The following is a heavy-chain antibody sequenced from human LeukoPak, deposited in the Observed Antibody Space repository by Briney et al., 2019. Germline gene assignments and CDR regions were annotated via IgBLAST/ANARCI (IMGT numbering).Heavy chain of an antibody. CDR3: AREDQWLVRYGMDV. Sequence: ASVEVSCKASGGTFSSYAISRVRQAPGQGLEWMGGIIPIFGTANYAQKFQGRVTITRDTSASTAYMELSSLRSEDTAVYYCAREDQWLVRYGMDVWGQGTTVTVSS. D-gene: IGHD6-19*01. CDR2: IIPIFGTA. J-gene: IGHJ6*02. V-gene: IGHV1-69*05. CDR1: GGTFSSYA.